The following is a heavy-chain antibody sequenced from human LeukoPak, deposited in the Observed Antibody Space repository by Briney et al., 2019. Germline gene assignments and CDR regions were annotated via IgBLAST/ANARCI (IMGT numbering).Heavy chain of an antibody. CDR2: ISGYNGKT. D-gene: IGHD3-10*01. Sequence: ASVKVSCKASGYTFTNYGISWVRQAPGQGLEWMGWISGYNGKTDYSQKFQARVTMTTHTSTSTAYMELRSLTSDDTAVYYCARDIGVSQFDSWGQGTLVTVSS. V-gene: IGHV1-18*01. CDR1: GYTFTNYG. J-gene: IGHJ4*02. CDR3: ARDIGVSQFDS.